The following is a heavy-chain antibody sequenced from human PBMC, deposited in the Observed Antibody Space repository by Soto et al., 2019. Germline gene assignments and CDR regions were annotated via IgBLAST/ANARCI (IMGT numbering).Heavy chain of an antibody. CDR2: INAGNGNT. CDR1: GYTFTSYA. V-gene: IGHV1-3*01. CDR3: ARDYGSDDIINGYFDP. Sequence: ASVKVSCKASGYTFTSYAMHWVRQAPGQRLEWMGWINAGNGNTKYSQKFQGRVTITRDTSASTAYMELSSLRSEDTAVYYCARDYGSDDIINGYFDPWGQGTLVTVSS. J-gene: IGHJ5*02. D-gene: IGHD3-9*01.